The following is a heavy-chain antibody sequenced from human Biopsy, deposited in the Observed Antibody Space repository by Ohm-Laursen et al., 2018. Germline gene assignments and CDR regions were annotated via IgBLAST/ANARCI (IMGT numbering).Heavy chain of an antibody. J-gene: IGHJ6*02. V-gene: IGHV4-34*01. D-gene: IGHD3-16*01. CDR1: GGSLSGYY. CDR2: INHRGST. CDR3: ARAVDYYDPYYYYGLDV. Sequence: SQTLSLTCPVYGGSLSGYYWSWIRQPPGKGLEWIGEINHRGSTNYNPSLKSRVTISVDTSKNQFSLKLRSVTAADTAVYYCARAVDYYDPYYYYGLDVWGQGTTVTVSS.